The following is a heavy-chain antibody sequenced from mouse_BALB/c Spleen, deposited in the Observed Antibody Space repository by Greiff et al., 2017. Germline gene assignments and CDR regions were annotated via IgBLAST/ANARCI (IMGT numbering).Heavy chain of an antibody. CDR3: ARGLGYYAMDY. J-gene: IGHJ4*01. CDR2: ISYDGSN. Sequence: EVQLKESGPGLVKPSQSLSLTCSVTGYSITSGYYWNWIRQFPGNKLEWMGYISYDGSNNYNPSLKNRISITRDTSKNQFFLKLNSVTTEDTATYYCARGLGYYAMDYWGQGTSVTVSS. V-gene: IGHV3-6*02. CDR1: GYSITSGYY.